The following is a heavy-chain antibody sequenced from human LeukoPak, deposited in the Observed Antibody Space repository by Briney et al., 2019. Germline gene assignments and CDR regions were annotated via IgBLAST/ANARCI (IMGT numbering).Heavy chain of an antibody. J-gene: IGHJ4*02. CDR2: IYTSGST. Sequence: SETLSLTCIVSGDSISSSTNYWGWIRQLPGKGLEWIGRIYTSGSTNYNPSLKSRVTISVDTSNNQFSLKLSSVTAADTAVYYCASTKWEVYGNPMDYWGQGTLVTVSS. CDR1: GDSISSSTNY. V-gene: IGHV4-61*02. D-gene: IGHD4-17*01. CDR3: ASTKWEVYGNPMDY.